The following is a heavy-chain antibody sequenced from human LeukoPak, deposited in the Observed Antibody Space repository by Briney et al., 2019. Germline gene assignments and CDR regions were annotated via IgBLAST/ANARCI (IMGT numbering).Heavy chain of an antibody. CDR3: ARVGSSTARPFDY. J-gene: IGHJ4*02. V-gene: IGHV1-69*05. CDR1: GGTFGSYA. D-gene: IGHD6-13*01. Sequence: SVKVSCKASGGTFGSYAISWVRQAPGQGLEWMGGIIPIFGTANYAQKFQGRVTITTDESTSTAYMELSSLRSEDTAVYYCARVGSSTARPFDYWGQGTLVTVSS. CDR2: IIPIFGTA.